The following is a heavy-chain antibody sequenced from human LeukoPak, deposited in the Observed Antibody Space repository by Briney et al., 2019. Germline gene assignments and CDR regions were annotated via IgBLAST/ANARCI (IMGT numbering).Heavy chain of an antibody. V-gene: IGHV3-21*01. CDR1: GFTFSSYS. CDR3: ARGAVGATKRSYYFDY. CDR2: ISSSSNYI. D-gene: IGHD1-26*01. Sequence: GGSLRLSCAASGFTFSSYSMNWLRQSPGKGLGWVSSISSSSNYIYYADSVKGRFTISRDNAKNSLYLQMNSLRAEDTAVYYCARGAVGATKRSYYFDYWGQGTMVTV. J-gene: IGHJ4*02.